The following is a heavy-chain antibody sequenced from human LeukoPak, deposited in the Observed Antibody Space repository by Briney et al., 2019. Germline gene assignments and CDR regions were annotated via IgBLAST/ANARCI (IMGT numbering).Heavy chain of an antibody. CDR3: ARERVTTGGDAFDI. V-gene: IGHV3-74*01. CDR2: INSDGSNT. D-gene: IGHD4-17*01. Sequence: GGSLRLSCAASGFTFSSYWMHWARQAPGKGLVWVSRINSDGSNTFYADSVKGRFTISRDNAKNSLYLQMNSLRAEDTAVYHCARERVTTGGDAFDIWGQGTMVTASS. J-gene: IGHJ3*02. CDR1: GFTFSSYW.